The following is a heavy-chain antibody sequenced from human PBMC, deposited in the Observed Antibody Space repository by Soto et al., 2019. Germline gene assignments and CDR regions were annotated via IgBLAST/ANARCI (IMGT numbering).Heavy chain of an antibody. CDR1: GFTFSSYT. V-gene: IGHV3-21*01. CDR2: IGSTTNYI. CDR3: ARAGQELVANWFDP. D-gene: IGHD1-26*01. J-gene: IGHJ5*02. Sequence: VQLVESGGGLVKPGGSLRLSCAASGFTFSSYTMNWVRQAPGKGLEWVSSIGSTTNYIYYADSVKGRFTISRDNAKNSLYLQMNSLRVEDTAVYYCARAGQELVANWFDPWGQGTLVTVSS.